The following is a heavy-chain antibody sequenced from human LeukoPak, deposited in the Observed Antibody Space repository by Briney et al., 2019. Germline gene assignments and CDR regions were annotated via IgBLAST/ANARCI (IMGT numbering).Heavy chain of an antibody. Sequence: PSETLSLTCAVYGGSFSGYYWSWIRQPPGKGLEWIGEINHSGSTNYNPSLKSRVTISVDTSKNQFSLKLSSVTAADTAVYYCAREEAAAGISYYYYYMDVWGKGTTVTISS. CDR1: GGSFSGYY. CDR3: AREEAAAGISYYYYYMDV. CDR2: INHSGST. D-gene: IGHD6-13*01. V-gene: IGHV4-34*01. J-gene: IGHJ6*03.